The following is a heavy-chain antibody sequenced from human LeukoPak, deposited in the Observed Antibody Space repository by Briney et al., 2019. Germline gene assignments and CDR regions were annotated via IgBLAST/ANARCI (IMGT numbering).Heavy chain of an antibody. V-gene: IGHV4-59*08. D-gene: IGHD6-13*01. CDR2: SHYTGKT. J-gene: IGHJ4*02. CDR1: GDSITNYY. CDR3: ARRGNFDC. Sequence: SETLSLTCAVSGDSITNYYWSWIPQPPGEELEWIGYSHYTGKTYYTPSLKSGVTMSDDTSKSQFSRRLTSVPAADTAVYYCARRGNFDCWGQGTLVTVSS.